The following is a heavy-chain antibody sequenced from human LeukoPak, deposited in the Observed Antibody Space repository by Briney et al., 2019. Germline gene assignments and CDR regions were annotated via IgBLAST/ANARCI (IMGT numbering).Heavy chain of an antibody. CDR3: ARDADHLERGHFDY. V-gene: IGHV3-48*01. CDR2: ISSSSSTI. CDR1: GFTFSSYS. J-gene: IGHJ4*02. D-gene: IGHD3-10*01. Sequence: GGSLGLSCAASGFTFSSYSMNWVRQAPGKGLEWVSYISSSSSTIYYADSVKGRFTISRDNAKNSLYLQMNSLRAEDTAVYYCARDADHLERGHFDYWGQGTLVTVSS.